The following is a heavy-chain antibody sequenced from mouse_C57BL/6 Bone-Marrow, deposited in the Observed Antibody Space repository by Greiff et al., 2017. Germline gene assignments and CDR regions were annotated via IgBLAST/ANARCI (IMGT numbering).Heavy chain of an antibody. CDR1: GFTFSSYG. CDR2: ISSGGSYT. CDR3: ARRHYGSSYYAMDY. Sequence: EVKLVESGGDLVKPGGSLKLSCAASGFTFSSYGMSWVRQTPDKRLEWVATISSGGSYTYYPDSVKGRFTISRDNAKNTLYLQMSSLKSEDTAMYYCARRHYGSSYYAMDYWGQGTSVTVSS. D-gene: IGHD1-1*01. J-gene: IGHJ4*01. V-gene: IGHV5-6*02.